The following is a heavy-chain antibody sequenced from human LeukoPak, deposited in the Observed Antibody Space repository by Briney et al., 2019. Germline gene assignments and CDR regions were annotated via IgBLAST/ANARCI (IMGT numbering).Heavy chain of an antibody. Sequence: GGSLRLSCAASGFTFSSYGMHWVRQAPGKGLEWVAFIRYDGSNKYYADSVKGRFTISRDNSKNTLYLQMNSLRAEDTAVYYCARDSMGYYDFWSGPGGWFDPWGQGTLVTVSS. CDR1: GFTFSSYG. J-gene: IGHJ5*02. D-gene: IGHD3-3*01. CDR3: ARDSMGYYDFWSGPGGWFDP. CDR2: IRYDGSNK. V-gene: IGHV3-30*02.